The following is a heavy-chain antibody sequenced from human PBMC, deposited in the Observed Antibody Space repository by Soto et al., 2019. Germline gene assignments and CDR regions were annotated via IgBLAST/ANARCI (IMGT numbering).Heavy chain of an antibody. J-gene: IGHJ4*02. Sequence: QAQLVQSGPEVKKPGASVKVSCKGSGYIFTSYGIAWVRQAPGQGLEWKGWISAHNGNTEYAQKLQGRVTVTRDTSTSTAYLELRSLRSDDTALYYCARGRYVDYWGQGALVTVSS. CDR2: ISAHNGNT. V-gene: IGHV1-18*01. CDR3: ARGRYVDY. D-gene: IGHD3-16*01. CDR1: GYIFTSYG.